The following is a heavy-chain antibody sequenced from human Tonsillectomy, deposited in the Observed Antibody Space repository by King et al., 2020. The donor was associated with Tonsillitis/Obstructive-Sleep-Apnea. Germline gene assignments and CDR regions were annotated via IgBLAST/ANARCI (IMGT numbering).Heavy chain of an antibody. D-gene: IGHD6-6*01. CDR2: IYYSGST. CDR3: ASVLSSSGPYYYYYYYMDV. J-gene: IGHJ6*03. Sequence: QLQESGPGLVKPSETLSLTCTVSGGSISSSSYYWGWIRQPPGKGLEWIGSIYYSGSTYYNPSLKSRVTISVDTSKNQFSLKLSSVTAADTAVYYCASVLSSSGPYYYYYYYMDVWGKGTTVTVSS. CDR1: GGSISSSSYY. V-gene: IGHV4-39*01.